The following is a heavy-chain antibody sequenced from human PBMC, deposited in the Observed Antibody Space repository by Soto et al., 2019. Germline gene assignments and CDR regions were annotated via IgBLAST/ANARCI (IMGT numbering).Heavy chain of an antibody. V-gene: IGHV3-7*01. CDR3: ARVDSSSQYRAFEG. CDR1: GFTFSRYW. J-gene: IGHJ3*01. Sequence: PGGSLRLSCAASGFTFSRYWMTWVRQAPGKGLEWVANIKEDGSEKNYVDSVKGRFTISRDNAKNSLYLQMNSLRAEDTAVYYCARVDSSSQYRAFEGWGQGTMVTV. CDR2: IKEDGSEK. D-gene: IGHD6-6*01.